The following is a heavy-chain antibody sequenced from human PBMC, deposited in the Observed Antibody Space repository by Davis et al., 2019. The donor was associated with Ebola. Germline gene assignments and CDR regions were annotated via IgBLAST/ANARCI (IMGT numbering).Heavy chain of an antibody. Sequence: GESLKISCAASGFTFSSYAMHWVRQAPGKGLEWVAVISYDGSNKYYADSVKGRFTISRDNSKNTLYLQMNSLRAEDTAVYYCARGVTMVQGPDDWFDPWGQGTLVTVSS. J-gene: IGHJ5*02. D-gene: IGHD3-10*01. V-gene: IGHV3-30-3*01. CDR3: ARGVTMVQGPDDWFDP. CDR1: GFTFSSYA. CDR2: ISYDGSNK.